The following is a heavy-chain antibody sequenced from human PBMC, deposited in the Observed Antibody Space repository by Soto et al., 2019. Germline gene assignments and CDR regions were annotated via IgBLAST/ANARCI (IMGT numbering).Heavy chain of an antibody. D-gene: IGHD2-21*02. CDR1: GGSISSGGYY. CDR2: IYYSGST. Sequence: QVQLQESGPGLVKPSQTLSLTCTVSGGSISSGGYYWSWIRQHPGRGLEWIGYIYYSGSTYYTPSLNSRVTISVDTSKNQFSLKLSSVAAADTAVYYCARVCGGDCHNVMDVWGQGTTVTVSS. V-gene: IGHV4-31*03. CDR3: ARVCGGDCHNVMDV. J-gene: IGHJ6*02.